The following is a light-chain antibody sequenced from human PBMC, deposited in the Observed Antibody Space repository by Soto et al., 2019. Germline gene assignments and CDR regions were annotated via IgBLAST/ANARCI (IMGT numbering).Light chain of an antibody. CDR3: ETWDSNTRV. V-gene: IGLV4-60*02. CDR1: SGHSSYI. Sequence: QLVLTQSSSASASLGSSVKLTCTLSSGHSSYIIAWHQQQPGKAPRYLIKLEGSGSYNKWSGVPDRFSGSSSGADRYLTISNLQFEDEANYYCETWDSNTRVFGGGTKLTVL. CDR2: LEGSGSY. J-gene: IGLJ2*01.